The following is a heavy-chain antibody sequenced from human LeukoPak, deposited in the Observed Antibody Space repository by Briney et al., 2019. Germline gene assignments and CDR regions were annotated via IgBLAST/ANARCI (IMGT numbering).Heavy chain of an antibody. Sequence: SVKVSCKASGYTFTSYGISWVRQAPGQGLEWMGWISAYNGNTNYAQKLQGRVTMTTDTSTSTAYMELRSLRSDDTAVYYCARGDYCSSTSCYNGYFQHWGQGTLATVSS. D-gene: IGHD2-2*02. CDR2: ISAYNGNT. V-gene: IGHV1-18*01. CDR3: ARGDYCSSTSCYNGYFQH. CDR1: GYTFTSYG. J-gene: IGHJ1*01.